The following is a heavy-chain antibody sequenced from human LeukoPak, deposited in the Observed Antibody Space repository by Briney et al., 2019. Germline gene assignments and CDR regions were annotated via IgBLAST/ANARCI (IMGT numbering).Heavy chain of an antibody. D-gene: IGHD3-3*01. V-gene: IGHV3-23*01. J-gene: IGHJ4*02. Sequence: PGGSLRLSCAASGFTFSSYAMSWVRQAPGKGLEWVSAISGSGGNTYYADSVKGRFTISRDNSKNTLYLQMNSLRAEDTAVYYCAKARDKTIFGVVTPSFDYWGQGTLVTVSS. CDR3: AKARDKTIFGVVTPSFDY. CDR1: GFTFSSYA. CDR2: ISGSGGNT.